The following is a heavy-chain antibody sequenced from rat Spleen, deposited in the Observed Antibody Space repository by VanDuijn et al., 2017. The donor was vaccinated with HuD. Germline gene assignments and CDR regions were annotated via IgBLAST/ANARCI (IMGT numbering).Heavy chain of an antibody. V-gene: IGHV5-20*01. Sequence: EVQLVESGGGFVQPGGSMKLSCAPSGFTFSNFDMAWVRQTPTKGLEWVASINFDGSGTYYPDSVKGRFTISRDNAKSTLYLQLNSLRSEDTATYYCTRERNWAFDYWGQGVMVTVSS. D-gene: IGHD5-1*01. CDR1: GFTFSNFD. CDR2: INFDGSGT. CDR3: TRERNWAFDY. J-gene: IGHJ2*01.